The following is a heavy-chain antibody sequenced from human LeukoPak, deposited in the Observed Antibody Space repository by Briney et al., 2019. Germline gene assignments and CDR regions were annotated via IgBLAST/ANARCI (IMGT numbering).Heavy chain of an antibody. J-gene: IGHJ6*02. D-gene: IGHD3-3*02. CDR2: ISSSSSYI. Sequence: GGSLRLSCAASGFTFSSYSMNWVRQAPGKGLEWVSSISSSSSYIYYADSVKGRFTISRDNSKNTLYLQMNSLRAEDTAVYYCARISYYYYGMDVWGQGTTVTVSS. CDR1: GFTFSSYS. V-gene: IGHV3-21*01. CDR3: ARISYYYYGMDV.